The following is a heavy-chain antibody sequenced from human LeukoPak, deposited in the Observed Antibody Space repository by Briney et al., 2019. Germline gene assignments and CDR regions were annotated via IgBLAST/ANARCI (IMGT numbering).Heavy chain of an antibody. CDR1: GFTFSSYW. J-gene: IGHJ4*02. Sequence: GGSLRLSCAASGFTFSSYWMSWVRQAPGKGLEWVANIKQDGSEKYYVDSVKGRFTISRDNSKNTLYLQMNSLRTEDTAVYYCARDWGTSSLYLVNWGQGTLVTVSS. CDR2: IKQDGSEK. D-gene: IGHD6-6*01. CDR3: ARDWGTSSLYLVN. V-gene: IGHV3-7*01.